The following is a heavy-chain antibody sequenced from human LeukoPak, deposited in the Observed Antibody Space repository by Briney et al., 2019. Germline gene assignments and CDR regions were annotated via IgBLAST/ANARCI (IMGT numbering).Heavy chain of an antibody. J-gene: IGHJ4*02. CDR3: ARRRYYDSTGYNPTFYFDY. D-gene: IGHD3-22*01. V-gene: IGHV4-59*01. Sequence: SETLSFTCTVSGDSIIGNYWSWIRQPPGKTLEWIGYIYNTVDTTYNPSLESRLTMSLDMSNKQFSLRLTSVTAADTAVYYCARRRYYDSTGYNPTFYFDYWGQGILVTVSS. CDR1: GDSIIGNY. CDR2: IYNTVDT.